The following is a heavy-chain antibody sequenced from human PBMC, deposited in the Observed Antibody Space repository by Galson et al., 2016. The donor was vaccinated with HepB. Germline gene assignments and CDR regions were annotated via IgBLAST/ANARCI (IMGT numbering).Heavy chain of an antibody. D-gene: IGHD5-24*01. V-gene: IGHV5-51*01. CDR2: SYPDDSDT. Sequence: QSGAEVKKPGESLRISCKASGYIFTTYWIAWVRQMPGKGLEWMGISYPDDSDTRYSPYFQGQVTISVDKSSDTAYLQWSSLRASDTAVYYCARIAERWLSGSFDYWGQGTLVTVSS. CDR3: ARIAERWLSGSFDY. CDR1: GYIFTTYW. J-gene: IGHJ4*02.